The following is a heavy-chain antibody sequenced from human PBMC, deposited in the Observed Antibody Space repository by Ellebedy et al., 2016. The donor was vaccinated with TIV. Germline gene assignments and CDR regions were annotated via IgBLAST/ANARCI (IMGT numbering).Heavy chain of an antibody. V-gene: IGHV3-74*01. CDR2: INSDGSST. Sequence: GGSLRLSCAASGFSFSRSWMTWVRQAPGKGLVWVSRINSDGSSTSYADSVKGRFTISRDNAKNTLYLQMNSLRAEDTAVYYCAAYSSSWYWGYWGQGTLVTVSS. CDR3: AAYSSSWYWGY. CDR1: GFSFSRSW. D-gene: IGHD6-13*01. J-gene: IGHJ4*02.